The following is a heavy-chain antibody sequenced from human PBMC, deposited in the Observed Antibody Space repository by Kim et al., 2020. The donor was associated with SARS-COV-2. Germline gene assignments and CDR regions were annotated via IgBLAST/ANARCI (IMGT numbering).Heavy chain of an antibody. J-gene: IGHJ4*02. CDR2: ISGSGGRE. D-gene: IGHD6-19*01. CDR1: GFTFSSYA. Sequence: GGSLRLSCAASGFTFSSYAMSWVRQPSGKGLEWVSGISGSGGREDYADSVKGRFTISRENSKNTLYLQMNSLRVEDTAVYFCVREPSGWYGGSGPLFWGQGTLVIVSS. CDR3: VREPSGWYGGSGPLF. V-gene: IGHV3-23*01.